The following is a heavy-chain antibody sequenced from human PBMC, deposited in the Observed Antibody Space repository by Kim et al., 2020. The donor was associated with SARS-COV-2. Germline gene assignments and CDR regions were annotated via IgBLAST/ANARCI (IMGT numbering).Heavy chain of an antibody. J-gene: IGHJ4*02. V-gene: IGHV4-34*01. CDR1: GGSFSGYY. CDR3: ASLLGRQQLVRDY. CDR2: INHSGST. D-gene: IGHD6-13*01. Sequence: SETLSLTCAVYGGSFSGYYWSWIRQPPGKGLEWIGEINHSGSTNNNPSLKSRVTISVDTSKNQFSLKLSSVTAADTAVYYCASLLGRQQLVRDYWGQGTLVTVSS.